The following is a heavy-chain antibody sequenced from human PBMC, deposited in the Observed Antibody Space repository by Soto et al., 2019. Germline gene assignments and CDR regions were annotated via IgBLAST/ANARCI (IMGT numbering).Heavy chain of an antibody. Sequence: QVQLVQSGAEVKKPGASVKVSCQASGYSFTTYAIHWVRQAPGQGLEWMGWINTANGKTEYSQKFQGRVTFTRDTSASTASMYLTSLTSEDTATYYCARRFKSAGWFHHWGQGTLVTVSS. CDR2: INTANGKT. CDR3: ARRFKSAGWFHH. CDR1: GYSFTTYA. D-gene: IGHD3-10*01. V-gene: IGHV1-3*04. J-gene: IGHJ5*02.